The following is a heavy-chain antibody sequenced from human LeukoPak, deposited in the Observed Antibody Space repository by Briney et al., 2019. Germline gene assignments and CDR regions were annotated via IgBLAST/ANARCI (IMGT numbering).Heavy chain of an antibody. D-gene: IGHD2-2*01. CDR3: ARETGYCSSTSCLIDFNWFDP. J-gene: IGHJ5*02. CDR2: IYYSGST. V-gene: IGHV4-59*01. CDR1: GGSISSYY. Sequence: SETLSLTCTVSGGSISSYYWSWIRQPPGKGLEWIGYIYYSGSTNYNPSLKSRVTISVDTSKNQLSLKLSSVTAADTAVYYCARETGYCSSTSCLIDFNWFDPWGQGTLVTVSS.